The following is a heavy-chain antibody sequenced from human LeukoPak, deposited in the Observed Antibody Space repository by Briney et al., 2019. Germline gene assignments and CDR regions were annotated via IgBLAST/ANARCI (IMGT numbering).Heavy chain of an antibody. Sequence: GRSLRLSCAASGFSFSDYGMHWVRQAPGKGLEWVAVIWYDGSNKYYADSVKGRFTISRDNSKNTLYLQMNSLRAEDTAVYYCASLYIYSSGWYYFDYWGQGTLVTVSS. V-gene: IGHV3-33*01. CDR3: ASLYIYSSGWYYFDY. CDR1: GFSFSDYG. D-gene: IGHD6-19*01. J-gene: IGHJ4*02. CDR2: IWYDGSNK.